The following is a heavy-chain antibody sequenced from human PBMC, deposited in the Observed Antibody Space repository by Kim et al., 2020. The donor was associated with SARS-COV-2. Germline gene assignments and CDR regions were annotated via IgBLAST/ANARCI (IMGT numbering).Heavy chain of an antibody. J-gene: IGHJ6*02. CDR1: GGSISSSSYY. CDR2: IYYSGST. V-gene: IGHV4-39*07. Sequence: SETLSLTCTVSGGSISSSSYYWGWIRQPPGKGLEWIGSIYYSGSTYYNPSLKSRVTISVDTSKNQFSLKLSSVTAADTAVYYCARDRLNGMDVWGQGTTVTVSS. CDR3: ARDRLNGMDV. D-gene: IGHD6-19*01.